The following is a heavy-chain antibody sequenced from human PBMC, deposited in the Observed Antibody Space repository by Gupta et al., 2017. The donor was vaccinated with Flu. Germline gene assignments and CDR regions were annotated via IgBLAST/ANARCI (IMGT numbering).Heavy chain of an antibody. CDR2: IKYDGSEK. Sequence: WMTWVRQAPGKGLEWVANIKYDGSEKNYVDSVKGRFTISRDNAKNSVYLQMHSLRAEDTAAYYCAGGFVPDIWGQGTLITVSS. D-gene: IGHD6-6*01. CDR1: W. CDR3: AGGFVPDI. V-gene: IGHV3-7*04. J-gene: IGHJ3*02.